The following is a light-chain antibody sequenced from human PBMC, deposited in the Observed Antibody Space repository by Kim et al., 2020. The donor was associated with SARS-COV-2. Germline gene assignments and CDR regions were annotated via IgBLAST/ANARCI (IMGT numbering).Light chain of an antibody. CDR1: NMGSKT. CDR2: DDS. J-gene: IGLJ2*01. Sequence: SYELTQPPSVSVAPGKTARITCGGINMGSKTVHWFQQKPGQAPVLVVYDDSDRPSGIPERFSGSNFGNTAILTISKVEAGDEADYYCQVWDNNSDPHVVFGGGTQLTVL. V-gene: IGLV3-21*03. CDR3: QVWDNNSDPHVV.